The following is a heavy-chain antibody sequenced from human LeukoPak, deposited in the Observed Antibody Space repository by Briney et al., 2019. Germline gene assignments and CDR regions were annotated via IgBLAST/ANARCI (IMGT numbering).Heavy chain of an antibody. D-gene: IGHD4-17*01. Sequence: SETLSLTCTVSGGSISSYSWSWIRQPPGKGLEWIGYIYYSGSTYYNPSLKSRVTISVDTSKNQFSLKLSSVTAADTAVYYCAREGSTVTHDDAFDIWGQGTMVTVSS. J-gene: IGHJ3*02. V-gene: IGHV4-30-4*08. CDR1: GGSISSYS. CDR3: AREGSTVTHDDAFDI. CDR2: IYYSGST.